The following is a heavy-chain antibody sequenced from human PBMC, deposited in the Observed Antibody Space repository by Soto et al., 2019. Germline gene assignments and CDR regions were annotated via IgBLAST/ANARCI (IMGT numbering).Heavy chain of an antibody. CDR1: GFTSSSNG. CDR2: IWYDGNSE. V-gene: IGHV3-33*01. CDR3: ARGTGNYYYYMDV. Sequence: GGSLRLSYAASGFTSSSNGMHWVRQAPGKGLEWVAVIWYDGNSEYYADSVKGRLTISRDNSKNTLYLQMNSLRVEDTAVYFCARGTGNYYYYMDVWGKGTTVTVSS. J-gene: IGHJ6*03.